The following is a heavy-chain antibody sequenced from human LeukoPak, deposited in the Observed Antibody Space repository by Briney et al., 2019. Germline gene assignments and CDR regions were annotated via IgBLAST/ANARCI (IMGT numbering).Heavy chain of an antibody. CDR3: ARRYASSDWYYFDY. CDR2: IYAGDFDT. D-gene: IGHD6-13*01. CDR1: GYTFTSYW. J-gene: IGHJ4*02. Sequence: GESLKISCKGSGYTFTSYWIAWVRQMPGKGLEWMGIIYAGDFDTRYSPSFQGQVTILADKSINTAYLQWSNLEASDTAMYYCARRYASSDWYYFDYWGQGTLVTVSS. V-gene: IGHV5-51*01.